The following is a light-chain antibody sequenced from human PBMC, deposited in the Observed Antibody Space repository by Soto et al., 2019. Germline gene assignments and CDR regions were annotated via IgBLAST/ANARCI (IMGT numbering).Light chain of an antibody. CDR3: QQRNNWPPIT. CDR1: QSVSSY. V-gene: IGKV3-11*01. Sequence: EIVLTQSPVTLSLSPGERATLSCRASQSVSSYLAWYQQKPGQAPRLLIYDASNRATGIPARFSGSGSGTDYTITIDNLQPEDFSIYYCQQRNNWPPITFGQGTRLEI. J-gene: IGKJ5*01. CDR2: DAS.